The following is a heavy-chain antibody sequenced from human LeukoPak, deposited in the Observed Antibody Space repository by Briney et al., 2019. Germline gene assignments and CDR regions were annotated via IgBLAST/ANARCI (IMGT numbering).Heavy chain of an antibody. V-gene: IGHV3-30-3*01. CDR3: ARADSSSWYRSSIDY. J-gene: IGHJ4*02. Sequence: GGSLRLSCAASGFTFCNYAMYWVRQAPGKGLEWVAVISYDGSNKYYADSVKGRFTISRDNSKNTLYLQMNSLRAEDTAVYYCARADSSSWYRSSIDYWGQGTLVTVSS. CDR2: ISYDGSNK. D-gene: IGHD6-13*01. CDR1: GFTFCNYA.